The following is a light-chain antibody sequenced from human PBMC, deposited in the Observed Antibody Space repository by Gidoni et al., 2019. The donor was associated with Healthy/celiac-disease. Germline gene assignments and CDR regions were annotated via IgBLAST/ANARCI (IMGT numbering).Light chain of an antibody. CDR1: QSISSY. V-gene: IGKV1-39*01. CDR3: QQSYSTPPVT. J-gene: IGKJ5*01. CDR2: AAS. Sequence: DIQITQSPSSLSASVGYRVTITCRASQSISSYLNWYQQKPGKAPKLLIYAASSLQSGVPSRFSGSGSGTDFTLTISSLQPEDCATYYCQQSYSTPPVTFGQGTRLEIK.